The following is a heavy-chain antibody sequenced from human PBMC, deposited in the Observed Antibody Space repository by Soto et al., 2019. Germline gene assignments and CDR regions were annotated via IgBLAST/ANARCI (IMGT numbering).Heavy chain of an antibody. V-gene: IGHV3-74*01. CDR2: TCRYGREL. J-gene: IGHJ4*02. D-gene: IGHD1-1*01. Sequence: PGGSLRLSCAACGFTFSTYCMHWVRHTPGTGLVWVSRTCRYGRELYYADSVKGRFTISRDDAKNTLYLQMDSLRVEDTGIYYCVRGTTAWRGMDYWGQGALVTVSS. CDR3: VRGTTAWRGMDY. CDR1: GFTFSTYC.